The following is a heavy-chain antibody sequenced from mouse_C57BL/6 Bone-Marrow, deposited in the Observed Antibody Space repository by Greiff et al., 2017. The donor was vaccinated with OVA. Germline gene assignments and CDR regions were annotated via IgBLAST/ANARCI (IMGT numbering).Heavy chain of an antibody. CDR2: ISNGGGST. D-gene: IGHD1-1*01. V-gene: IGHV5-12*01. CDR3: ARREGITTVDGFAY. J-gene: IGHJ3*01. CDR1: GFTFSDYY. Sequence: EVKLVESGGGLVQPGGSLKLSCAASGFTFSDYYMYWVRQTPEKRLEWVAYISNGGGSTYYPDTVKGRFTISRDNAKNTLYLQMSRLKSEDTAMYYGARREGITTVDGFAYWGQGTLVTVSA.